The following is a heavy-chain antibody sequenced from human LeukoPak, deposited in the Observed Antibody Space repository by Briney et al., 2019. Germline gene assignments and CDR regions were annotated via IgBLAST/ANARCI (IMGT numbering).Heavy chain of an antibody. CDR3: ARTQRVLRFLEWLYWFDP. V-gene: IGHV3-7*01. CDR1: GFTFSSYW. Sequence: GGSLRLSCAASGFTFSSYWMSWVRQAPGKGLEWVANIKQDGNDKYYVDSVKGRFTISRDNAKNSLYLQMNSLRAEDTAVYYCARTQRVLRFLEWLYWFDPWGQGTLVTVSS. CDR2: IKQDGNDK. J-gene: IGHJ5*02. D-gene: IGHD3-3*01.